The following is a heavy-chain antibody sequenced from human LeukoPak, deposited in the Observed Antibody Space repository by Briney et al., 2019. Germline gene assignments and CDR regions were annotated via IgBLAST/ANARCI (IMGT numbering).Heavy chain of an antibody. CDR1: GSSISSYY. D-gene: IGHD2-15*01. J-gene: IGHJ4*02. CDR3: ARVSYCSGGSCPIDY. V-gene: IGHV4-59*01. Sequence: SETLSLTCTVSGSSISSYYWSWIRQPPGKGLEWIGYIYYSGSTNYNPSLKSRVTISVDTSKNQFSLKLSSVTAADTAVYYCARVSYCSGGSCPIDYWGQGTLVTVSS. CDR2: IYYSGST.